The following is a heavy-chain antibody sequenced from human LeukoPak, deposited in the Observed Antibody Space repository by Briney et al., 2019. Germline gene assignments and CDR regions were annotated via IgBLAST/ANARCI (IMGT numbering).Heavy chain of an antibody. J-gene: IGHJ4*02. CDR1: GFTFSDYY. Sequence: GGSLRLSCAASGFTFSDYYMSWLRQAPGKGLEWVSFISSSSSYTHYTDSVKGRFTISRDNAKNSLYLQMNSLRVEDTAVYYCAKEDGGHSQVDYWGQGTLVTVSS. D-gene: IGHD4-23*01. CDR2: ISSSSSYT. V-gene: IGHV3-11*06. CDR3: AKEDGGHSQVDY.